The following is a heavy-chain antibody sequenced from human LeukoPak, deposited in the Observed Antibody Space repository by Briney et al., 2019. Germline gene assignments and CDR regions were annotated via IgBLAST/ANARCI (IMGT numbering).Heavy chain of an antibody. D-gene: IGHD5-18*01. CDR3: AKVDTAMAPPLYYYMDV. J-gene: IGHJ6*03. CDR2: ISSSSSTI. Sequence: PGGSLRLSCAASGFTFSSYSMHWVRQAPGKGLEWVSYISSSSSTIYYADSVKGRFTISRDNAKNSLYLQMNSLRAEDTAVYYCAKVDTAMAPPLYYYMDVWGKGTTVTISS. V-gene: IGHV3-48*04. CDR1: GFTFSSYS.